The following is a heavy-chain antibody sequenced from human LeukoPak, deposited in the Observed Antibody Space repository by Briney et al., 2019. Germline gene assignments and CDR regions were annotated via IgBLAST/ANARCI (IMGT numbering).Heavy chain of an antibody. V-gene: IGHV3-23*01. CDR1: GFTFNNYA. CDR2: ISGDGVSP. Sequence: GGSLRLSCAASGFTFNNYALAWVRQTPEKGLECVSAISGDGVSPYYVDSVRGRFTISRDNAKNSLYLQMNSLRVEDTAMYYCASGGGRSSPSPLAFDIWGQGTMVTVSS. CDR3: ASGGGRSSPSPLAFDI. D-gene: IGHD2-2*01. J-gene: IGHJ3*02.